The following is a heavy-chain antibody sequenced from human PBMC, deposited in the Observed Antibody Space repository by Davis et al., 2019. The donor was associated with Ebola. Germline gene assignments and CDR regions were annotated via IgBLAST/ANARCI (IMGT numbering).Heavy chain of an antibody. CDR3: ARGRWLRPPDY. Sequence: GESLKLSCEVSGFTFSSYAMHWVRQAPGKGLEAVAVISYEESNQYYAHSVEGRFTISRDNSKNTLFLQINSLRVEDTAVYYCARGRWLRPPDYWGQGSLVTVSP. D-gene: IGHD5-24*01. CDR1: GFTFSSYA. J-gene: IGHJ4*02. V-gene: IGHV3-30-3*01. CDR2: ISYEESNQ.